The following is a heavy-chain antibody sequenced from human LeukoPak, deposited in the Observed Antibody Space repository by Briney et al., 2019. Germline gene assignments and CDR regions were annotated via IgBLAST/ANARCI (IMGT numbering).Heavy chain of an antibody. V-gene: IGHV4-59*10. CDR3: AGGIEYSSSSDY. Sequence: SETLSLTCAVYGGSFSGYYWSWIRQPAGKGLEWIGRIYTSGSTNYSHSLKSRVTISIDTSKNQFSLKLSSVTAADTAVYYCAGGIEYSSSSDYWGQGTLVTVSS. J-gene: IGHJ4*02. CDR1: GGSFSGYY. CDR2: IYTSGST. D-gene: IGHD6-6*01.